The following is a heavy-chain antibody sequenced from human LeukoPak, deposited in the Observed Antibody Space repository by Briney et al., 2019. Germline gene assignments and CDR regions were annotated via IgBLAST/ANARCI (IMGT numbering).Heavy chain of an antibody. CDR1: SVSISSYY. CDR3: GRQGYTATYYFLDY. D-gene: IGHD1-26*01. Sequence: SETLSLTCTVSSVSISSYYWGWVRQPPGKGLEWIGRIYTTGTTHYNPSLKSRVTMSIDTSTNQFSLNLRSMTAADTAVYFCGRQGYTATYYFLDYWSQGTLVAVS. V-gene: IGHV4-4*07. J-gene: IGHJ4*02. CDR2: IYTTGTT.